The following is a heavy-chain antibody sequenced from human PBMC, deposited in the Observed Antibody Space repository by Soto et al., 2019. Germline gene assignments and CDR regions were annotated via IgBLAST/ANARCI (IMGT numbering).Heavy chain of an antibody. V-gene: IGHV1-24*01. J-gene: IGHJ6*02. Sequence: AAVKVSCKVCGYTLTELSMHWVRQAPGKGLEWMGGFDPEDGETIYAQKFQGRVTMTEDTSTDTAYMELSSLRSEDTAVYYCATTLPAWGSQHYYYYYGMDVWGQGTTVTVSS. D-gene: IGHD7-27*01. CDR1: GYTLTELS. CDR2: FDPEDGET. CDR3: ATTLPAWGSQHYYYYYGMDV.